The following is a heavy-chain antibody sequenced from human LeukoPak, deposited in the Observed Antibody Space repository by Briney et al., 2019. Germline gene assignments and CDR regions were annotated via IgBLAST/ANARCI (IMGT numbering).Heavy chain of an antibody. CDR3: AKDGVMGFPDY. Sequence: GRSLRLSCAASGFTFSSYAMHWVRQAPGKGLEWVAVISYDGSNKYYADSVKGRFTISRDNSKNTLYLQMNSLRAEDTAVYYCAKDGVMGFPDYWGQGTLVTVSS. J-gene: IGHJ4*02. V-gene: IGHV3-30-3*01. CDR1: GFTFSSYA. D-gene: IGHD3-16*01. CDR2: ISYDGSNK.